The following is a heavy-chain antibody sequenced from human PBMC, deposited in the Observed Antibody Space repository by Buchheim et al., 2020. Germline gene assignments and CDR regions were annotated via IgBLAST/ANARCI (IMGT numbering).Heavy chain of an antibody. Sequence: QVQLVESGGGVVQPGRSLRLSCAASGFTFSSYGMHWVRQAPGKGLEWVAVISYDGSNKYYADSVKGRFTISRDNSKNTLYLQMNSLRAEDTAVYYCAKDLTNSPQIDYWGQGTL. D-gene: IGHD1-1*01. J-gene: IGHJ4*02. CDR3: AKDLTNSPQIDY. CDR2: ISYDGSNK. CDR1: GFTFSSYG. V-gene: IGHV3-30*18.